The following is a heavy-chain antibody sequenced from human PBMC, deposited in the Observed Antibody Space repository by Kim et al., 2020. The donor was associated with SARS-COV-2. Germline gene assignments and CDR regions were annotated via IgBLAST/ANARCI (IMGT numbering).Heavy chain of an antibody. D-gene: IGHD3-9*01. V-gene: IGHV4-59*13. Sequence: SETLSLTCTVSGGSISGYYWSWIRQPPGKGLEWIGYLYYSGSTNYNPSLKSRVTISVDTSKNQFSLKLSSVTAADTAVYYCARTYPDYDIMTGYYYFDYWGQGTLVTVSA. CDR1: GGSISGYY. CDR2: LYYSGST. J-gene: IGHJ4*02. CDR3: ARTYPDYDIMTGYYYFDY.